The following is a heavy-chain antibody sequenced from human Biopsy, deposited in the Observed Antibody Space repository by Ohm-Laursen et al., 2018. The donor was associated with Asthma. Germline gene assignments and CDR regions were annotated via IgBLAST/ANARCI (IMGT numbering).Heavy chain of an antibody. CDR3: ARKAGSCISRTCYSLDF. V-gene: IGHV1-69*13. CDR1: GGTFNTYV. J-gene: IGHJ4*02. CDR2: INSVFGTT. D-gene: IGHD2-2*01. Sequence: SVKVCCKSLGGTFNTYVIGWVRQAPGQGLEWMGGINSVFGTTTYPQKFQDRVTITADDSTSTVYMELSSLRSEDTAVYYCARKAGSCISRTCYSLDFWGQGTLATVSS.